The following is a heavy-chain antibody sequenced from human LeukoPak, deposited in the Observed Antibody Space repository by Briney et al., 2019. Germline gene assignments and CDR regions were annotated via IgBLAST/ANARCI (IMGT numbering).Heavy chain of an antibody. CDR1: GGSISSSSYY. V-gene: IGHV4-39*01. D-gene: IGHD3-10*01. Sequence: PSETLFLTCTVSGGSISSSSYYWGWIRQPPGKGLEWIGSIYYSGSTYYNPSLKSRVTISVDTSKNQFSLKLSSVTAADTAVYYCATGGYFDYWGQGTLVTVSP. CDR2: IYYSGST. CDR3: ATGGYFDY. J-gene: IGHJ4*02.